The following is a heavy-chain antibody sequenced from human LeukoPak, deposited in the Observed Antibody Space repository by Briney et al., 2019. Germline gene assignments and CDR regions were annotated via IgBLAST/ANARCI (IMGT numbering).Heavy chain of an antibody. J-gene: IGHJ4*02. V-gene: IGHV3-23*01. CDR1: GFTFSSYA. Sequence: GGSLRLSCAASGFTFSSYAMSWVRQAPGKGLEWVSAISGSGGSTYYADSVKGRFTISRDNSKNTLYLQMNSLRAGDTAVYYCAKSPDSNGYYSVDYWGQGTLVTVSS. CDR2: ISGSGGST. D-gene: IGHD3-22*01. CDR3: AKSPDSNGYYSVDY.